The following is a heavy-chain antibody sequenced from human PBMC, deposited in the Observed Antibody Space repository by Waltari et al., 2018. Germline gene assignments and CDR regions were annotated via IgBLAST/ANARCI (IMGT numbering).Heavy chain of an antibody. J-gene: IGHJ4*02. CDR2: IKEDGSET. Sequence: EVQLVESGGGLVQPGGSLSLSCAASGLPFRSYWMSWVRQAPVKGLEWVAGIKEDGSETYYVDSVKGRFTISRDNAKNSLYLHMNSLRAEDTAVYYCASHGPWTFNYWGQGTLVTVSS. D-gene: IGHD1-1*01. CDR3: ASHGPWTFNY. CDR1: GLPFRSYW. V-gene: IGHV3-7*02.